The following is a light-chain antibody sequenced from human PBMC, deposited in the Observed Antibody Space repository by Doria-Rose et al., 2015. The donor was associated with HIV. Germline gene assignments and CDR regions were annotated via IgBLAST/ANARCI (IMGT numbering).Light chain of an antibody. J-gene: IGLJ2*01. CDR2: QDS. Sequence: SYELTQLPSVSVSPGQTASITCSGDKLGDKYACWYQQKPGQSPVLVIYQDSKRPSGIPERFSGSNSGNTATLTISGTQAMDEADYYCQAWDNNTVIFGGGTNLTVL. CDR1: KLGDKY. V-gene: IGLV3-1*01. CDR3: QAWDNNTVI.